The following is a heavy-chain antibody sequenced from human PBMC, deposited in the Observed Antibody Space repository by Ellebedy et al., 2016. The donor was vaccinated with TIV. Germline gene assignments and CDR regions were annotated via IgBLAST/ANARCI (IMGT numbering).Heavy chain of an antibody. Sequence: SVKVSXXASGGTFSSFAISWVRQAPGQGPEWMGGIIPIFSSTNYAKNFQDRLTITADTSTNSVYMELSSLTFEDTAVYYCARDRQDTSSWSSLDNWIDPWGQGTLVTVSS. CDR3: ARDRQDTSSWSSLDNWIDP. CDR2: IIPIFSST. CDR1: GGTFSSFA. J-gene: IGHJ5*02. D-gene: IGHD2-15*01. V-gene: IGHV1-69*06.